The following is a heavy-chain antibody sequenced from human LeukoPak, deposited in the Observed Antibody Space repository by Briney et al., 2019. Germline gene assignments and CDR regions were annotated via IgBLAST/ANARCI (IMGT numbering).Heavy chain of an antibody. D-gene: IGHD2-15*01. CDR3: TRDHCRGDNCPSFDY. J-gene: IGHJ4*02. V-gene: IGHV1-18*04. CDR2: IGAYNGDT. Sequence: AAVKVSCKPSGYTFTSFGISWVRQAPGQGLEWMGWIGAYNGDTNYAQKFQGRVTMTTDTSTSTAYMDLRSLRSDDTAVYYCTRDHCRGDNCPSFDYWGQGTLVTVSS. CDR1: GYTFTSFG.